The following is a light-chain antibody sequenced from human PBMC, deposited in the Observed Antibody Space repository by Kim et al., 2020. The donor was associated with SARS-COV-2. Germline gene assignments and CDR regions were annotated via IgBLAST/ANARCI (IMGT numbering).Light chain of an antibody. Sequence: IQMTQSPSSLSASIGDRVTITCRTSQNIRTYLNWYQQRPGKAPKLLIYASSSLQSEVPSRFSGSGSGADFTLTIAGLQADDFATYHCQQTYSNPPTVGGVTKVEI. CDR1: QNIRTY. J-gene: IGKJ4*01. CDR2: ASS. V-gene: IGKV1-39*01. CDR3: QQTYSNPPT.